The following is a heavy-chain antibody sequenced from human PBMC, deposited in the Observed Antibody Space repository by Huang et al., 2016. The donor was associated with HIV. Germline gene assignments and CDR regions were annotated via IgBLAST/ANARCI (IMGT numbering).Heavy chain of an antibody. J-gene: IGHJ3*01. V-gene: IGHV1-46*01. D-gene: IGHD6-19*01. CDR2: NNPSVGST. CDR3: ARVGSGWSWLGDALDF. CDR1: GYNFTSHY. Sequence: QVQLVQSGAEVKKPGASVRISCMASGYNFTSHYINWVRLATGQGLGWMGKNNPSVGSTDYAQKFQDRITMTRDRSMSTVYLEWRRLTSDETAIYYCARVGSGWSWLGDALDFWGRGTMVTVSS.